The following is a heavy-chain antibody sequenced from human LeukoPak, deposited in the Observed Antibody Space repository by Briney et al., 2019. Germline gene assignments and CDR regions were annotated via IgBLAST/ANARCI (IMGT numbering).Heavy chain of an antibody. V-gene: IGHV1-2*02. Sequence: ASVKVSCKASGYTFTGYYMHWVRQAPGQGLEWMGWINPNSGGTNYAQKFQGRVTMTRDTSISTAYMELSRLRSDDTAVYYCARVAMVRGGNWFDPWGQGTLVTVSS. CDR1: GYTFTGYY. J-gene: IGHJ5*02. D-gene: IGHD3-10*01. CDR2: INPNSGGT. CDR3: ARVAMVRGGNWFDP.